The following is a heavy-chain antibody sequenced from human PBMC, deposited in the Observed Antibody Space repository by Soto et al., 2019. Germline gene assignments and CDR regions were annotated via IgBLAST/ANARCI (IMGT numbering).Heavy chain of an antibody. V-gene: IGHV1-18*04. CDR1: GYTFTSYG. D-gene: IGHD6-19*01. CDR3: ARDSTLKYSSGWYGTFDY. J-gene: IGHJ4*02. CDR2: ISAYNGNT. Sequence: QVQLVQYGAEVKRPGASVKVSCKASGYTFTSYGISWVRQAPGQGLEWMGWISAYNGNTNYAQKLQGRVTMTTDTSTSTAYMELRSLRSDDTAVYYCARDSTLKYSSGWYGTFDYWGQGTLVTVSS.